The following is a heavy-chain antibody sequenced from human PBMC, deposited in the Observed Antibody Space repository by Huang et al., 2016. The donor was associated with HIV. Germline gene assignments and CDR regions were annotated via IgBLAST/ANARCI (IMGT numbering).Heavy chain of an antibody. D-gene: IGHD6-13*01. Sequence: QVQLVQSGAEVKKPGASVTISCKASGFSILIYYIHWVRQAPGQGLEWVGIVNPSGGGADYAKKFKGRGTMTRDTSTRTLYMELSSLRSEDTAVYYCAREGITPSGTEVSGFDFWGQGTPVSVSS. CDR3: AREGITPSGTEVSGFDF. J-gene: IGHJ5*01. CDR2: VNPSGGGA. V-gene: IGHV1-46*03. CDR1: GFSILIYY.